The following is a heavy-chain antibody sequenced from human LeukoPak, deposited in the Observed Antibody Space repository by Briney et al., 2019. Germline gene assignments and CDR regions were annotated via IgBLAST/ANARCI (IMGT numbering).Heavy chain of an antibody. Sequence: ASVKVSCKASGYTFTSYGISWVRQAPGQGLEWMGWISAYNGNTNYAQKLQGRVTMTTDTSTSTAYMELRSLRSDGTAVYYCARGYCSSTSCYKGFDYWGQGTLVTVSS. CDR3: ARGYCSSTSCYKGFDY. V-gene: IGHV1-18*01. CDR2: ISAYNGNT. D-gene: IGHD2-2*02. CDR1: GYTFTSYG. J-gene: IGHJ4*02.